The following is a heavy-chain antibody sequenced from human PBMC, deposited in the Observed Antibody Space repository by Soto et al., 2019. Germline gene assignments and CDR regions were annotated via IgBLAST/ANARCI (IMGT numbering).Heavy chain of an antibody. D-gene: IGHD2-15*01. V-gene: IGHV3-11*06. CDR2: ISLSRGYT. CDR3: ARSVDLDY. J-gene: IGHJ4*02. CDR1: GFTFSDFY. Sequence: GGSLRLSCVASGFTFSDFYMSWIRQAPGKGLECVSYISLSRGYTKYADSVKGRFTISRDNAKNSLYLQMSSLRAEDTAVYYCARSVDLDYWGQGTLVTVSS.